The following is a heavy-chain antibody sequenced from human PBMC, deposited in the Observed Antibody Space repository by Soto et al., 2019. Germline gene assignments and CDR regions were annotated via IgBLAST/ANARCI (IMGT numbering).Heavy chain of an antibody. CDR2: ISAYIEYT. Sequence: GATVTVSCKASGYSFSNYDITWVLPARGQGLEWLGTISAYIEYTNIAQTLQGRISLTTDKSTATAYMELKNLTSDDTAVYYCARARATVTTERALGYWGQGTLVTGSS. V-gene: IGHV1-18*01. D-gene: IGHD4-17*01. CDR3: ARARATVTTERALGY. J-gene: IGHJ4*02. CDR1: GYSFSNYD.